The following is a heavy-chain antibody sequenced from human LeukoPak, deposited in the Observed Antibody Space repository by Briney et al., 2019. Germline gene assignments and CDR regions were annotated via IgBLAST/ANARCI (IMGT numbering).Heavy chain of an antibody. Sequence: SETLSLTCAVYGGSFRGYYWSWIRQPPGKGLEWIGEINHSGSTNYSPSLKSRVTISVDTSKNQFSLKLSSVTAADTAVYYCARRHGILTGYYGYYFDYWGQGTLVTVSS. D-gene: IGHD3-9*01. J-gene: IGHJ4*02. V-gene: IGHV4-34*01. CDR1: GGSFRGYY. CDR3: ARRHGILTGYYGYYFDY. CDR2: INHSGST.